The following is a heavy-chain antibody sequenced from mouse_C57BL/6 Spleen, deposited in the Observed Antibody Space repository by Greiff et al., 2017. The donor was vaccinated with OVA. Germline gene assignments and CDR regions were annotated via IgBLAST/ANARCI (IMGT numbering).Heavy chain of an antibody. D-gene: IGHD1-1*01. CDR3: ARHYYDDSSYFDY. V-gene: IGHV1-72*01. Sequence: QVQLQQPGAELVKPGASVKLSCKASGYTFTSYWMHWVKQRPGRGLEWIGRIDPNSGGTKYNEKFKSKATLTVDKPSSTTYMQISSLTSEDSAVYYCARHYYDDSSYFDYWGQGTTLTVSS. J-gene: IGHJ2*01. CDR2: IDPNSGGT. CDR1: GYTFTSYW.